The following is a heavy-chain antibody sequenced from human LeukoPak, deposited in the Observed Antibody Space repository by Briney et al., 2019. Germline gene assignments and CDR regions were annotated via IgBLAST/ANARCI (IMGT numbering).Heavy chain of an antibody. J-gene: IGHJ4*02. CDR2: ISYDGSNK. D-gene: IGHD3-10*01. CDR3: ARLHSADINNIWFGELLLDY. Sequence: PGGSLRLSCAASGFTFSSYAMHWVRQAPGKGLKWVAVISYDGSNKYYADSVKGRFTISRDNSKNTLYLQMNSLRAEDTAVYCCARLHSADINNIWFGELLLDYWGQGTLVTVSS. V-gene: IGHV3-30*04. CDR1: GFTFSSYA.